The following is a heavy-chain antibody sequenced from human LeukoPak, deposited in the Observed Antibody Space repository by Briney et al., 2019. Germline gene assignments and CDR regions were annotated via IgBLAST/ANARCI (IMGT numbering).Heavy chain of an antibody. CDR2: ISAGADLT. J-gene: IGHJ3*02. Sequence: GGSLRLSCAASRFSFGAFPMGWVRQSPGKGLEWVSSISAGADLTFYADSVRGRFSISRENSKNTLYLQMNSLRAEDTAVYYCAKSLLTTATGSGRAFDIWGQGTMVTVSS. V-gene: IGHV3-23*01. CDR1: RFSFGAFP. D-gene: IGHD1-14*01. CDR3: AKSLLTTATGSGRAFDI.